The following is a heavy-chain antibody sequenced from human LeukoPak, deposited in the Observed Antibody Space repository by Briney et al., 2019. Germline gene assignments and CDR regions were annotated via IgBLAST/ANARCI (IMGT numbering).Heavy chain of an antibody. CDR3: AREGTTGTTPKSWLDALPVEEDIKYNWFDP. Sequence: GGSLRLSCAASGFTFSSYWMSWVRQAPGKGLEWVANIKQDGSEKYYVDSVKGRFTISRDNAKNSLYLQMNSLRAEDTAVYYCAREGTTGTTPKSWLDALPVEEDIKYNWFDPWGQGTLVTVSS. CDR2: IKQDGSEK. J-gene: IGHJ5*02. CDR1: GFTFSSYW. V-gene: IGHV3-7*01. D-gene: IGHD1-1*01.